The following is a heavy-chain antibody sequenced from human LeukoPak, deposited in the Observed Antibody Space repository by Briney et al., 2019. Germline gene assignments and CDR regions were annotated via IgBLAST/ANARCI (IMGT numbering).Heavy chain of an antibody. J-gene: IGHJ4*02. CDR1: GYTFTDYY. CDR2: INPNSGST. V-gene: IGHV1-2*02. CDR3: ARGAGRVLLPFGY. Sequence: ASVKVSCKASGYTFTDYYMHWVRQAPGQGREGMGWINPNSGSTNYAQKLQGRVTMTRDTSISTAYMELSRLRADDTAVYYCARGAGRVLLPFGYWGQGTLVTVS. D-gene: IGHD3-10*01.